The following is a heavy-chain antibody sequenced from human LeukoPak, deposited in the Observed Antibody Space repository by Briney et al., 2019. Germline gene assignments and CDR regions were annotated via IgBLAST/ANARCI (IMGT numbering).Heavy chain of an antibody. CDR3: ARETLPYGDFEY. CDR2: INPNSGDT. CDR1: GYPFTGYY. J-gene: IGHJ4*02. Sequence: ASVKVSCKGSGYPFTGYYVHWVRQAPGQGLEWMGWINPNSGDTHCAQKFQDRVTMTRDTSIYTAYMGLNRLKSDDTAVYYCARETLPYGDFEYWGQGTLVTVSS. D-gene: IGHD4-17*01. V-gene: IGHV1-2*02.